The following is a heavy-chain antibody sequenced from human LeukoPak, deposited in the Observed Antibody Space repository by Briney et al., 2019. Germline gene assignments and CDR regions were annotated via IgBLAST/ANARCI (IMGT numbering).Heavy chain of an antibody. V-gene: IGHV3-7*01. Sequence: GGSLRLSCAASGFTFNNYWMTWVRQAPGKGLEWVATTKHDGREKHYVDSVKGRFAISRDNANNSVHLQMNSLRAEDTAVYLCARSYTASGYYYGVAYWGQGTLVSVSS. J-gene: IGHJ4*02. CDR3: ARSYTASGYYYGVAY. D-gene: IGHD3-22*01. CDR1: GFTFNNYW. CDR2: TKHDGREK.